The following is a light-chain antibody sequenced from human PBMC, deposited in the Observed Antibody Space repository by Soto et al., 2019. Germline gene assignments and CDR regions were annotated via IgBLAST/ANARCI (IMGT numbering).Light chain of an antibody. J-gene: IGKJ1*01. CDR1: QTVTGTC. V-gene: IGKV3-20*01. CDR2: SAS. Sequence: IGLTQSPGTVWSPXGGEGNRSCRANQTVTGTCFAWYNQKPGQAPRXXIHSASSRDTGITERFSASGSGTDFSLTISRLEPEDFAVYDCQQYGSSGTFGQGTKVDI. CDR3: QQYGSSGT.